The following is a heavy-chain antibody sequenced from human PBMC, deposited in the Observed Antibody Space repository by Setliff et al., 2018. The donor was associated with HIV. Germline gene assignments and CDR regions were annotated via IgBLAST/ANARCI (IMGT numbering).Heavy chain of an antibody. CDR1: GFTLSSYA. D-gene: IGHD4-4*01. Sequence: PGGSLRLSCAASGFTLSSYAMHWVRQAPGKGLEWVAVISYDGSNKYYADSVKGRFTISRDNSKNTLYLQMNSLRAEDTAVYYCARDPSNYYYYYMDAWGTG. CDR3: ARDPSNYYYYYMDA. V-gene: IGHV3-30*04. CDR2: ISYDGSNK. J-gene: IGHJ6*03.